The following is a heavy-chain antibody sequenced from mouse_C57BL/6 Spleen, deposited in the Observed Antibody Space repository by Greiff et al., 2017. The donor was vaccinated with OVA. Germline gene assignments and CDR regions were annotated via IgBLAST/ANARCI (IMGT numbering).Heavy chain of an antibody. CDR3: ARDYDISSYYFDY. Sequence: VKLQESGAELARPGASVKLSCKASGFTFTSYGISWVKQRTGQGLEWLGEIYPRSGNTYYTEKFKGKATLTVDNSYSTAYMELRSLTSEDSAVYFCARDYDISSYYFDYWGQGTTLTVSS. CDR1: GFTFTSYG. V-gene: IGHV1-81*01. D-gene: IGHD1-1*01. CDR2: IYPRSGNT. J-gene: IGHJ2*01.